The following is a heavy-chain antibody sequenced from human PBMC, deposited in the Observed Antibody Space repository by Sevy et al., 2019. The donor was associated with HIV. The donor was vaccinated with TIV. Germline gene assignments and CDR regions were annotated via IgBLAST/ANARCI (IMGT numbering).Heavy chain of an antibody. D-gene: IGHD3-10*01. J-gene: IGHJ6*02. CDR2: ISYDGSNK. CDR3: AREKIYGSGSRYPAHYYYGMDV. CDR1: GFTFSSYA. V-gene: IGHV3-30*04. Sequence: GGSLRLSCAASGFTFSSYAMHWVRQAPGKGLEWVAVISYDGSNKYYADSVKGRFTISRANSKNTLYLQMNSLRAEDTAVYYCAREKIYGSGSRYPAHYYYGMDVWGQGTTVTVSS.